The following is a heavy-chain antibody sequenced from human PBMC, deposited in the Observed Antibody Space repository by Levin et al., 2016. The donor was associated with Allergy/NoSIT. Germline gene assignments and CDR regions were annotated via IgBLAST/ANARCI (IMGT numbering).Heavy chain of an antibody. D-gene: IGHD6-19*01. V-gene: IGHV4-34*01. Sequence: SETLSLTCAVYGGSFSGYYWSWIRQPPGKGLEWIGEINHSGSTNYNPSLKSRVTISVDTSKNQFSLKLSSVTAADTAVYYCASSRIAVAGTGYWGQGTLVTVSS. J-gene: IGHJ4*02. CDR3: ASSRIAVAGTGY. CDR2: INHSGST. CDR1: GGSFSGYY.